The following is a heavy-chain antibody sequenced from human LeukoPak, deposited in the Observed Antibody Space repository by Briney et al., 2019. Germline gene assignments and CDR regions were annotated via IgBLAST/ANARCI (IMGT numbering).Heavy chain of an antibody. J-gene: IGHJ3*02. V-gene: IGHV1-18*01. Sequence: ASVKVSCKASGYXFTNYGISGVRQAPGQELEWMGWINAYNGNTNYAQKLQGRVTMTTDTSTSTAYMELRSLRSDDTAVYYCARVSKERGAFDIWGQGRMVTVSS. CDR1: GYXFTNYG. CDR3: ARVSKERGAFDI. CDR2: INAYNGNT.